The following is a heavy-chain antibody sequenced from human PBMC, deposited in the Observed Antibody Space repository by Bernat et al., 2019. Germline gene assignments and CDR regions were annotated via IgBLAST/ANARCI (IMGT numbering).Heavy chain of an antibody. J-gene: IGHJ4*02. CDR3: ARGYCSSTSCYPTDY. Sequence: QVQLVQSGAEVKKPGASVKVSCKASGYTFTSYAMHWVHQAPGQRLEWMGWINAGNGNTKYSQKFQGRVTITRDTSASTAYMELSSLRSEDTAVYYCARGYCSSTSCYPTDYWGQGTLVTVSS. V-gene: IGHV1-3*01. D-gene: IGHD2-2*01. CDR2: INAGNGNT. CDR1: GYTFTSYA.